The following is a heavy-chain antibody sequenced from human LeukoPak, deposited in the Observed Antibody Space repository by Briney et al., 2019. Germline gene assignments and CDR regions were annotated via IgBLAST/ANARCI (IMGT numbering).Heavy chain of an antibody. CDR3: ARAQGFCSSTSCYAPFDP. Sequence: SVKVSCKASGGTFSSYAISWVRQAPGQGLEWMGGIFPIFDTANYAQKFQGRVTITADESTSTAYMELSSLRSEDTAVYYCARAQGFCSSTSCYAPFDPWGQGTLVTVSS. CDR1: GGTFSSYA. V-gene: IGHV1-69*13. CDR2: IFPIFDTA. D-gene: IGHD2-2*01. J-gene: IGHJ5*02.